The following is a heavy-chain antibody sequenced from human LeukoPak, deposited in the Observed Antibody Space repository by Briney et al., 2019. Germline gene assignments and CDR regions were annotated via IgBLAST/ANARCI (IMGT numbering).Heavy chain of an antibody. D-gene: IGHD3-22*01. CDR1: GFTFSNAW. Sequence: GGSLRLSCAASGFTFSNAWMSWVRQAPGKGLEWVGRIKSKTDGGTTDYAAPVKGRFTISRDDSKNTLYLQMNSLKTEDTAVYYCTTVEVVVVYWYFDLWGRGTLVTVSS. J-gene: IGHJ2*01. CDR2: IKSKTDGGTT. V-gene: IGHV3-15*01. CDR3: TTVEVVVVYWYFDL.